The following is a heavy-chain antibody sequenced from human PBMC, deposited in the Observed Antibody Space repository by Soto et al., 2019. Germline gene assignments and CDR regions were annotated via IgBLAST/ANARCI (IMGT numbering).Heavy chain of an antibody. CDR3: ARVRPSLSGSTVFDS. Sequence: QVTLKESGPVLVQPTETLTLTCIVSGFSLNNNRMGVSCLRQPPGKALEWLAHIFANDEKTYRTSLKARLSISKDTSESQVVLTMTNMDPVDTATYYCARVRPSLSGSTVFDSWGQGTLVTVSS. CDR2: IFANDEK. CDR1: GFSLNNNRMG. J-gene: IGHJ4*02. D-gene: IGHD1-1*01. V-gene: IGHV2-26*01.